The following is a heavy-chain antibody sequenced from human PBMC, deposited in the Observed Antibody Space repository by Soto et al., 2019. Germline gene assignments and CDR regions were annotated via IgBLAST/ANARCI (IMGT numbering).Heavy chain of an antibody. CDR3: ARLNSKAGYYGMDV. CDR1: GYTFTSYD. D-gene: IGHD4-4*01. J-gene: IGHJ6*02. Sequence: GASVKVSCKASGYTFTSYDINWVRQATGQGLEWMGWMNPNSGNTGYAQKFQGQVTISADKSISTAYLQWSSLKASDTAMYYCARLNSKAGYYGMDVWGQGTTVTVSS. CDR2: MNPNSGNT. V-gene: IGHV1-8*01.